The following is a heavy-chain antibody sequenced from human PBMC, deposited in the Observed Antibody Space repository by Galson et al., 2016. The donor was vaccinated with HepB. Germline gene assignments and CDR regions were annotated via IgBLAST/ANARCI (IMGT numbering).Heavy chain of an antibody. V-gene: IGHV3-7*04. J-gene: IGHJ4*02. D-gene: IGHD2-15*01. CDR1: GFTLSGYW. CDR2: IKEDGSAK. CDR3: ARDIGWHRFDY. Sequence: SLRLSCAASGFTLSGYWMAWVRQAPGKGLEWVGNIKEDGSAKYYAGSVKGRFTISRDNAKNSLYLQMNSLRVEDTSVYYCARDIGWHRFDYWGQGTLVTVSS.